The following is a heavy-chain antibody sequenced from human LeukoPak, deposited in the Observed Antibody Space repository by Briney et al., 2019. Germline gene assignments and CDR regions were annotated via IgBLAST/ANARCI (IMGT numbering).Heavy chain of an antibody. CDR3: ARGPVGGYDFPYFDY. J-gene: IGHJ4*02. CDR2: IYHSGST. D-gene: IGHD5-12*01. CDR1: GYSISSTYY. V-gene: IGHV4-38-2*02. Sequence: SETLSLTCSVSGYSISSTYYWGWIRQPPGKGLEWIGEIYHSGSTNYNPSLKSRVTISVDKSKNQFSLKLSSVTAADTAVYYCARGPVGGYDFPYFDYWGQGTLVTVSS.